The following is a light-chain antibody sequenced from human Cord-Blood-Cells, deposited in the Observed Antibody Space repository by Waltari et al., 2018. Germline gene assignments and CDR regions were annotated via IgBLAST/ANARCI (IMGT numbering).Light chain of an antibody. CDR1: QSISSY. CDR2: ASS. J-gene: IGKJ2*03. Sequence: EIQMTQSTSSLSAYVGERVTITCRASQSISSYLNWYQQKPGKAPKLLIYASSSLQSGVPSRFSGSESGTDFTLTISSRQPEDFATYYCQQSYSTPYSFGQGTKLEIK. CDR3: QQSYSTPYS. V-gene: IGKV1-39*01.